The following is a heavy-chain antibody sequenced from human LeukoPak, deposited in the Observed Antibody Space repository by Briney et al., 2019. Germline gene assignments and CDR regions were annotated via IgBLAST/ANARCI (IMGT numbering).Heavy chain of an antibody. CDR3: ARDDRSTHWYFDL. V-gene: IGHV1-2*02. J-gene: IGHJ2*01. D-gene: IGHD3-22*01. CDR2: INPNSGGT. CDR1: GYTFTGYY. Sequence: VASVKVSCKASGYTFTGYYMHWVRQAPGQGLEWMGWINPNSGGTNYAQRFQGRVTMTTDTSISTVYMELSRLRSDDTAVYYCARDDRSTHWYFDLWGRGTLVTVSS.